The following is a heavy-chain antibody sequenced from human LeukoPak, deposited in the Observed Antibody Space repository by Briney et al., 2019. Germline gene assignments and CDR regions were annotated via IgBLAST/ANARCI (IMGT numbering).Heavy chain of an antibody. CDR3: ARDRDSSGYRPRYMDV. CDR2: TSYDGSNK. Sequence: GGSLRLSCAASGFSFSSYAMHWVGRAPGKGLGWVAVTSYDGSNKYYADSVKGRFTISRDNSKNTLYLQMNSLRAEDTAVYYCARDRDSSGYRPRYMDVWGKGTTVTVSS. V-gene: IGHV3-30*04. J-gene: IGHJ6*03. CDR1: GFSFSSYA. D-gene: IGHD3-22*01.